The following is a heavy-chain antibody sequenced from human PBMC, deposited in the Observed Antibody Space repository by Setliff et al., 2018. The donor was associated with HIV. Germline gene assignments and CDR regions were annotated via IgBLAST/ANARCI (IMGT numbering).Heavy chain of an antibody. J-gene: IGHJ5*02. CDR3: AALSLRTNAVYGIISTRFDP. Sequence: ETLSLSCAASGFSFSGFWMSWARQAPGKGLAWVANINEGGKEKYYEGSVKGRFTISRDNAKNSLYLQMNSLRADDTAVYYCAALSLRTNAVYGIISTRFDPWGQGTLVTVSS. CDR2: INEGGKEK. V-gene: IGHV3-7*03. D-gene: IGHD2-8*01. CDR1: GFSFSGFW.